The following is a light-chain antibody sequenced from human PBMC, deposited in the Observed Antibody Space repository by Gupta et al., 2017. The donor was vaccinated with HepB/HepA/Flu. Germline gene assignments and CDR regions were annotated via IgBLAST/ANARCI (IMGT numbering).Light chain of an antibody. J-gene: IGKJ2*01. CDR3: QQTYGTPYT. V-gene: IGKV1-39*01. Sequence: DIQMTQSPSSLSASVGDRVTITCRASQGISSSLSWYQQKPGTAPKLLIYRAFSLQSGVPSRFSGSGSGTDFTLTITSLQPEDSATYSCQQTYGTPYTFGQGSQLEIK. CDR2: RAF. CDR1: QGISSS.